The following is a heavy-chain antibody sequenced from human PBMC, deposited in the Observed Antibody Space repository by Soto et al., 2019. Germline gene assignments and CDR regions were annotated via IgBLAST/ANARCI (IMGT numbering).Heavy chain of an antibody. CDR1: GFTFSSYW. CDR3: TRDFQGPLDYGMDV. J-gene: IGHJ6*02. CDR2: VKYDGSQT. Sequence: GGSLRLSCADSGFTFSSYWMSWVRQAPGKGLEWVANVKYDGSQTYYVGSVKGRFTISRDNAKNSLYLQMNSLRAEDTAVYYCTRDFQGPLDYGMDVWGQGTKVTVSS. V-gene: IGHV3-7*01. D-gene: IGHD1-1*01.